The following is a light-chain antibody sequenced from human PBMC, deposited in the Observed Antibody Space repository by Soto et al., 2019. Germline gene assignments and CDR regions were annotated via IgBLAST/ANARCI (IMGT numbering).Light chain of an antibody. J-gene: IGLJ1*01. V-gene: IGLV1-40*01. CDR3: QSYDSSLSAYV. CDR2: GNS. Sequence: QLVLTQPPSVSGAPGQRVTISCTGSSSNIGAGYDVHWYQQLPGTAPKLLIFGNSNRPSGVPDRFSGSTSGTSASLAITGLQAEDEADYYCQSYDSSLSAYVFGTGTKVTVL. CDR1: SSNIGAGYD.